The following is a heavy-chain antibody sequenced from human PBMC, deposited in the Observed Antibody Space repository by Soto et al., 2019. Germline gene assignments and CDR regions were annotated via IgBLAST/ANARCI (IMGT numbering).Heavy chain of an antibody. CDR2: IYYSGST. D-gene: IGHD5-18*01. J-gene: IGHJ5*02. CDR3: ARGGYSYGYRSYWFDP. CDR1: GGSISSGDYS. V-gene: IGHV4-30-4*01. Sequence: SETLSLTCTVSGGSISSGDYSWSWIRQPPGKGLEWIGYIYYSGSTYYNPSLKSRVTISVDMSKNQFSLKLSSVTAADTAVYYCARGGYSYGYRSYWFDPWGQGTLVTVSS.